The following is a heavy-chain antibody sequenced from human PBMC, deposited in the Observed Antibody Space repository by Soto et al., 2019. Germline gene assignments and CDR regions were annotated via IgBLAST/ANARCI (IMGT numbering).Heavy chain of an antibody. D-gene: IGHD2-2*01. CDR1: GGSISSGGYY. CDR3: ARGDHPNPLKSVVVPAAMRYGY. Sequence: ASETLSLTCTVSGGSISSGGYYWSWIRQHPGKGLEWIGYIYYSGSTYYNPSLKSRVTISVDTSKNQFSLKLSSVTAADTAVYYCARGDHPNPLKSVVVPAAMRYGYWGQGTLVTVSS. V-gene: IGHV4-31*03. CDR2: IYYSGST. J-gene: IGHJ4*02.